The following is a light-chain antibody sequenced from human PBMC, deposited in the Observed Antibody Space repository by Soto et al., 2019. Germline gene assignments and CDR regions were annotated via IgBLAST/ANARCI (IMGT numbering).Light chain of an antibody. CDR2: DSS. J-gene: IGKJ4*01. CDR3: QQRSRLPLT. V-gene: IGKV3-11*01. CDR1: QSVSNF. Sequence: EIVLTQSPATLSLSPGERATLSCRASQSVSNFLAWYQQKPGHSPRLLIYDSSIRIGGFLARFSGSGSGTDVSLTINYLEPEDFSVYFGQQRSRLPLTVGRGTKIEI.